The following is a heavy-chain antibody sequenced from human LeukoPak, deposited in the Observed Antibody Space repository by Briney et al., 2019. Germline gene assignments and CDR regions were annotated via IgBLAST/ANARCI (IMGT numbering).Heavy chain of an antibody. CDR3: ASRYCSGGSCYLDY. Sequence: GGSLRLSCAASGFTFSSYAMSWVRQAPGKGLEWVSAISGSGSSTYYADSVKGRFTISRDNSKNTLYLQMNSLRAEDTAVYYCASRYCSGGSCYLDYWGQGTLVTVSS. D-gene: IGHD2-15*01. CDR1: GFTFSSYA. J-gene: IGHJ4*02. V-gene: IGHV3-23*01. CDR2: ISGSGSST.